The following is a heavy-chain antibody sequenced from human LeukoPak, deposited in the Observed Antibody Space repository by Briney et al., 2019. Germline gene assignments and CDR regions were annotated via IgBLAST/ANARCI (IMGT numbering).Heavy chain of an antibody. Sequence: GGSLRLSCAASGFTFSSYGMHWVRQAPGKGLEWVAFIRYDGSNKYYADSVKGRFTISRDNSKHTLYLQMNSLRAEDTAVYYCAKDIKAAAGTGNDYWGQGTLVTVSS. D-gene: IGHD6-13*01. CDR1: GFTFSSYG. V-gene: IGHV3-30*02. J-gene: IGHJ4*02. CDR3: AKDIKAAAGTGNDY. CDR2: IRYDGSNK.